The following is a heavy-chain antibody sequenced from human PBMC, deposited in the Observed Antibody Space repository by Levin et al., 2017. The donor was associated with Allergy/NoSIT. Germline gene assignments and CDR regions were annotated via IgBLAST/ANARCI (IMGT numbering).Heavy chain of an antibody. J-gene: IGHJ4*02. Sequence: RGESLKISCVGSGFTFSSYSINWVRQAPGKGLEWLSYIGSGSSPIYYADSVKGRFTISRDDVKDSLYLQMNSLRPEDTAGYYCARYGGSGFNRWGQGTQVIVSS. CDR2: IGSGSSPI. CDR1: GFTFSSYS. CDR3: ARYGGSGFNR. V-gene: IGHV3-48*01. D-gene: IGHD6-19*01.